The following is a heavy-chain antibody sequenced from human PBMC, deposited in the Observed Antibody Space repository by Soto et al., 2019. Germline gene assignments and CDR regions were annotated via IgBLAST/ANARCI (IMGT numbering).Heavy chain of an antibody. Sequence: GGSLRLSCAASGFTFSSYAMSWVRQAPGKGLEWVSAISGSGGSTYHADSVKGRFTISRDNSKNTLYLQMNSLRAEDTAVYYCAKELLGFWFGGPRTFDYWGQGTLVTVSS. CDR1: GFTFSSYA. V-gene: IGHV3-23*01. D-gene: IGHD3-10*01. CDR3: AKELLGFWFGGPRTFDY. CDR2: ISGSGGST. J-gene: IGHJ4*02.